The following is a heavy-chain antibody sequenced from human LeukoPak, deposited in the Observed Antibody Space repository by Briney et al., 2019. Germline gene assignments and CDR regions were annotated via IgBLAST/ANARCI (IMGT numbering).Heavy chain of an antibody. J-gene: IGHJ5*02. CDR2: IYYSGST. CDR3: ARNYDFWSGYLDRSGFLGGFDP. D-gene: IGHD3-3*01. V-gene: IGHV4-59*01. Sequence: SETLSLTCTVSGGSISSYYWSWIRQPPGKGPEWIGYIYYSGSTNYNPSLKSRVTISVDTSKNQFSPKLSSVTAADPAVYYCARNYDFWSGYLDRSGFLGGFDPWGQGTLVTVSS. CDR1: GGSISSYY.